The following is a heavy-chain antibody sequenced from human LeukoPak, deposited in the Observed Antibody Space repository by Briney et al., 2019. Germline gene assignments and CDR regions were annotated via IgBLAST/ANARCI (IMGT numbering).Heavy chain of an antibody. V-gene: IGHV1-2*02. J-gene: IGHJ4*02. CDR2: INPNSGGT. Sequence: ASVKVSCKASGYTFTGYYMHWVRQAPGQGLEWMGWINPNSGGTNYAQKFQGRVTMTRDTPISTAYMELSRLRYDDTADYSCARREAVGSQVDYWGQGTLVTVSS. CDR1: GYTFTGYY. D-gene: IGHD6-19*01. CDR3: ARREAVGSQVDY.